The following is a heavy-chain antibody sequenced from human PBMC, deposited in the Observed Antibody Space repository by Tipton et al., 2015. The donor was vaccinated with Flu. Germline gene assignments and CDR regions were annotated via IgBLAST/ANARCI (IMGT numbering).Heavy chain of an antibody. J-gene: IGHJ6*02. CDR3: ARGVLWFGESRYYGMDV. Sequence: LRLSCTVSGYSISSGYYWGWIRQPPGKGLEWIGSIYHSGSTYYNPSLKSRVTISVDTSKNQFSLKLSSVTAADTAVYYCARGVLWFGESRYYGMDVWGQGTTVTVSS. CDR1: GYSISSGYY. V-gene: IGHV4-38-2*02. D-gene: IGHD3-10*01. CDR2: IYHSGST.